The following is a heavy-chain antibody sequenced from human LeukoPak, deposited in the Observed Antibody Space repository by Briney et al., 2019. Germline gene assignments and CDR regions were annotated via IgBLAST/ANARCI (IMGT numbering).Heavy chain of an antibody. D-gene: IGHD2-21*02. CDR2: ISSSGSTI. CDR3: ATTYCGGGCYLAPIYLHH. CDR1: KFTFSNYE. Sequence: PGGSLRLSCAASKFTFSNYEMNWVRQAPGKGLEWVSYISSSGSTIYYADSVKGRFTVSRDNAKNSLYLQMNSLRAEDTAVYSCATTYCGGGCYLAPIYLHHWGQGTLVTVSS. V-gene: IGHV3-48*03. J-gene: IGHJ1*01.